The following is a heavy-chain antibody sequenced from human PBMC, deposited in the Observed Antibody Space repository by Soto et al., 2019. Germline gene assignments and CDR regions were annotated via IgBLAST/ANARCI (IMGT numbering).Heavy chain of an antibody. V-gene: IGHV3-21*06. D-gene: IGHD6-19*01. Sequence: EVQLVESGGGPVKPGGSLRLSCAASGFAFNTYSMNWVRQAPGKGLELVAFITRSSSYIYYADSVRGRFTLSRDNAKNSLYLQMNSLRSEDTAIDYCARDDGWLILDYWGQGTLVTVSS. CDR2: ITRSSSYI. CDR1: GFAFNTYS. CDR3: ARDDGWLILDY. J-gene: IGHJ4*02.